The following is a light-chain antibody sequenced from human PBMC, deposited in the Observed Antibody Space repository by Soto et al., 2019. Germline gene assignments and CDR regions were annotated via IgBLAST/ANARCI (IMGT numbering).Light chain of an antibody. CDR1: QSVSSSY. CDR2: DAS. CDR3: QQYNNWPPT. V-gene: IGKV3D-15*01. J-gene: IGKJ1*01. Sequence: EIVMSQSPATLSVSPGERATLSCRASQSVSSSYLAWYQQKPGQAPRLLIYDASNRATGIPARFSGSGSGTEFTLTISSLQSEDYAVYYCQQYNNWPPTFGQGTKVDIK.